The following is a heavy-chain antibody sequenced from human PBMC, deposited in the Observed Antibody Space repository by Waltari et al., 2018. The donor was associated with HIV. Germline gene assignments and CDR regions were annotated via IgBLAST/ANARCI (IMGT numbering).Heavy chain of an antibody. J-gene: IGHJ4*02. D-gene: IGHD4-17*01. V-gene: IGHV3-21*01. Sequence: EVQLVESGGGLVKPGGSLRLSCAASGFTFSSYSMNWVRQAPGKGLEGVSSISSSSSYIYYADSVKGRFTISRDNAKNSLYLQMNSLRAEDTAVYYCARDTDADYGDYWGQGTLVTVSS. CDR2: ISSSSSYI. CDR3: ARDTDADYGDY. CDR1: GFTFSSYS.